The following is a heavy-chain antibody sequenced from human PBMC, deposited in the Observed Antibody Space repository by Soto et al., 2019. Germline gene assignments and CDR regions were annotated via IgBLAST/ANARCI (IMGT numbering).Heavy chain of an antibody. CDR2: IYYSGST. CDR1: SGSIENGYW. CDR3: ARHVYSSSSASDP. J-gene: IGHJ5*02. D-gene: IGHD6-13*01. V-gene: IGHV4-59*08. Sequence: SETLSLTCAFSSGSIENGYWWIWVHQPPGKGLEWIGYIYYSGSTNYNPSLKSRVTISVDTSKNQFSLKLSSVTAADTAVYYCARHVYSSSSASDPWGQGTLVTVSS.